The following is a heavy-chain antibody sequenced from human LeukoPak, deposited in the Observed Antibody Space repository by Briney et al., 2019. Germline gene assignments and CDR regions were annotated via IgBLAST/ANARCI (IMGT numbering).Heavy chain of an antibody. Sequence: ASVKVSCKASGYTFTCYYMHWVRQAPGQGLEWMGRINPNSGGTNYAQKFQGRVTMTRDTSISTAYMELSRLRSDDTAVYYCASLAFDYYDISGYELWGHGTLVTVSS. J-gene: IGHJ4*01. CDR2: INPNSGGT. CDR3: ASLAFDYYDISGYEL. CDR1: GYTFTCYY. D-gene: IGHD3-22*01. V-gene: IGHV1-2*06.